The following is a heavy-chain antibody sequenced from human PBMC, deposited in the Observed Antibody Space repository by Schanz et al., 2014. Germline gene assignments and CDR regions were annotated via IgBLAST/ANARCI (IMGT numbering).Heavy chain of an antibody. CDR2: INGYNAHT. J-gene: IGHJ5*02. CDR3: ARGNTIFGVVILGWLDP. CDR1: GYTFTSSG. D-gene: IGHD3-3*01. V-gene: IGHV1-18*01. Sequence: QVHLVQSGSELKKPGASVKVSCRASGYTFTSSGFSWVRQAPGQGLEWMGWINGYNAHTNYAQKFQGRVTMTTDTSTSTVYMELSSLRSEDTAIYYCARGNTIFGVVILGWLDPWGQGTLVTVSS.